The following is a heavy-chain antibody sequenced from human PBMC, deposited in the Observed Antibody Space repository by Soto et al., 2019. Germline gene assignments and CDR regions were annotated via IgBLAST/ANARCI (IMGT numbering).Heavy chain of an antibody. CDR1: GFTFSSYA. CDR3: ARAGGYSSSWYRFDY. D-gene: IGHD6-13*01. CDR2: ISYDGSNK. J-gene: IGHJ4*02. Sequence: GGSLRLSCAASGFTFSSYAMHWVRQAPGKGLEWVAVISYDGSNKYYADSVKGRFTISRDNSKNTLYLQMNSLRAEDTAVYYCARAGGYSSSWYRFDYWGQGTLVTVSS. V-gene: IGHV3-30-3*01.